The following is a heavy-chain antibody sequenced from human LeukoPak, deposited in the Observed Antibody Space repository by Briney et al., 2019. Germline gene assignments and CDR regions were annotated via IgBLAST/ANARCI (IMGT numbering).Heavy chain of an antibody. Sequence: GGSLRLSCAASGFTFSTYSMNWVRQAPGKGLEWVSFTSTGSSTIYYADSVKGRFTISRDNAKNSLYLQMNSLRDEDTAVYYCASVAERQLWLRSAFDYWGQGTLVTVSS. D-gene: IGHD5-18*01. J-gene: IGHJ4*02. CDR2: TSTGSSTI. CDR1: GFTFSTYS. V-gene: IGHV3-48*02. CDR3: ASVAERQLWLRSAFDY.